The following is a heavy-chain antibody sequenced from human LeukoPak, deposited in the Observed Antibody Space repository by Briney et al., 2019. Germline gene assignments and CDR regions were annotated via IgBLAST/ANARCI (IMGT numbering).Heavy chain of an antibody. Sequence: GGSLPISCQCSGASFTSYWITGVRQLPGKGLKWMGRIDPSDSYTNNRPSCQDHATHSADTSISTAYLQCSSPQATGTAINSRARHMMVGAPALFQLWAGGTEVSVFS. J-gene: IGHJ1*01. V-gene: IGHV5-10-1*01. CDR1: GASFTSYW. CDR2: IDPSDSYT. D-gene: IGHD1-26*01. CDR3: ARHMMVGAPALFQL.